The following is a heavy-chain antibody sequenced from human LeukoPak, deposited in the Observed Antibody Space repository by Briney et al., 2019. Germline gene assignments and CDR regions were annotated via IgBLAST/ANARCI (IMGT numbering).Heavy chain of an antibody. J-gene: IGHJ4*02. D-gene: IGHD4-17*01. Sequence: SETLSLTCTVSGGSISSYYWSWIRQPPGKGLEWIGYIFYSGSTNYNPSLKSRVTISVDTSKNQFSLKLSSVTAADTAVYCCARGGTMTTVPLWGQGTLVTVSS. V-gene: IGHV4-59*08. CDR1: GGSISSYY. CDR3: ARGGTMTTVPL. CDR2: IFYSGST.